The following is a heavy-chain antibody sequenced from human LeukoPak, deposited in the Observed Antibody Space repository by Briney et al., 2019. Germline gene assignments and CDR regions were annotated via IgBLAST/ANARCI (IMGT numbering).Heavy chain of an antibody. V-gene: IGHV5-51*03. CDR2: IYPGDSDT. J-gene: IGHJ4*02. CDR1: GYSFTSYW. CDR3: ARLDYYDSSGYYR. D-gene: IGHD3-22*01. Sequence: KPGESLKISCKGSGYSFTSYWIGWVRQMPGRGLEWMGIIYPGDSDTRYSPPFQGQVTISADKSISTAYLQWSSLKASDTAMYYCARLDYYDSSGYYRWGQGTLVTVSS.